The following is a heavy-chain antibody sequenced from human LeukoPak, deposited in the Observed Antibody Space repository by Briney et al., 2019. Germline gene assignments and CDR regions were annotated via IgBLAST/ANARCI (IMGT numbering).Heavy chain of an antibody. CDR1: GYTFTDHY. CDR2: INPNSGGT. J-gene: IGHJ1*01. CDR3: ARSRSLLLSIQH. D-gene: IGHD2-2*01. Sequence: ASVKVSCKASGYTFTDHYVHWARQAPGQGLEWMGWINPNSGGTNYAQKFQGRVTMTRDTSISTAYMELSRLRSDDTAVYYCARSRSLLLSIQHWGQGTLVTVSS. V-gene: IGHV1-2*02.